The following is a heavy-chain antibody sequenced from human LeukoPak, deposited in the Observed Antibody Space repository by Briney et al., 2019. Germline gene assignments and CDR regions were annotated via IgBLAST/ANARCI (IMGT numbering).Heavy chain of an antibody. J-gene: IGHJ4*02. CDR1: GGSINGHY. V-gene: IGHV4-59*08. Sequence: SETLSLTCTVSGGSINGHYWTWIRLTPGKGLELVGHIFSTGATHYNPSLRGRVTLSIDTSKNQFSLTMTSVTVEDTAIYYCAGFSTRFGSGCSEASCYVHYWGQGTQVTVS. CDR3: AGFSTRFGSGCSEASCYVHY. CDR2: IFSTGAT. D-gene: IGHD2-2*01.